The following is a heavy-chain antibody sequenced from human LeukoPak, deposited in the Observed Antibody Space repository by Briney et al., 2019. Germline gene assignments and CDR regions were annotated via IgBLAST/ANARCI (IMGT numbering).Heavy chain of an antibody. D-gene: IGHD4-11*01. CDR2: ISGSGGST. V-gene: IGHV3-23*01. Sequence: GGSLRLSCAASGFTFSSYAMSWVRQAPGKGLEWVSGISGSGGSTYYADSVKGRLTISRDNSKNTLYLQINSLKTEDTAVYYCTTDYSNYLYYYYMDVWGKGTTVTVSS. CDR3: TTDYSNYLYYYYMDV. CDR1: GFTFSSYA. J-gene: IGHJ6*03.